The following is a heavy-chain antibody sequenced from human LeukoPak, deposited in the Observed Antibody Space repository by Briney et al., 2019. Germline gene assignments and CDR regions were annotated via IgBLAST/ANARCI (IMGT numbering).Heavy chain of an antibody. CDR2: IYTSGST. CDR3: ARLVFGVVIGWFDP. J-gene: IGHJ5*02. Sequence: SETLSLTCTVSGGSISSYYWSWIRQPPGKGLEWIGYIYTSGSTNYNPSLKSRVTISVDTSKNQFSLKLSSVTAADTAVYYCARLVFGVVIGWFDPWGQGTLVTVSS. CDR1: GGSISSYY. D-gene: IGHD3-3*01. V-gene: IGHV4-4*09.